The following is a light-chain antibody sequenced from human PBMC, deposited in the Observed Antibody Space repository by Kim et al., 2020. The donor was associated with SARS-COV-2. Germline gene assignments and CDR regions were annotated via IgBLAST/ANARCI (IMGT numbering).Light chain of an antibody. Sequence: EIVMTQSPPTLSVSPGEGATLSCRASQTANTNLAWYQQKPGQAPRLLIYDASSRATGVPARFSGGGSGTELTLTISSLQSEDFAVYYCHQYNKWPYTFGQGTKLEI. CDR1: QTANTN. CDR3: HQYNKWPYT. V-gene: IGKV3-15*01. CDR2: DAS. J-gene: IGKJ2*01.